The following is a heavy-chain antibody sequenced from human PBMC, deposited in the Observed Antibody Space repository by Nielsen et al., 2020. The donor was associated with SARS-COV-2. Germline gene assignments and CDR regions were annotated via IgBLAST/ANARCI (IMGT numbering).Heavy chain of an antibody. Sequence: GGSLRLSCAASGFTFSSYAMSWVRQAPGKGLEWVSAISGSGGSKYYADSVKGRFTISRDNSKNTLYLQMNSLRAEDTAVYYCARDQVGSSAGYFDYWGQGTLVTVSS. V-gene: IGHV3-23*01. CDR3: ARDQVGSSAGYFDY. CDR1: GFTFSSYA. D-gene: IGHD6-6*01. CDR2: ISGSGGSK. J-gene: IGHJ4*02.